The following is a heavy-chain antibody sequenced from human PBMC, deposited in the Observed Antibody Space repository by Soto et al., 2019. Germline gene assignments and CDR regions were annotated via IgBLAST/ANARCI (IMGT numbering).Heavy chain of an antibody. J-gene: IGHJ6*02. D-gene: IGHD2-21*02. CDR3: ANDGPCGDCYASLWYCYGMDV. Sequence: GALRLSCAASGFTFSSYGMHWVRQAPGKGLEWVAVISYDGSNKYYADSVKGRFTISRDNSKNTLYLQMNSLRAEDTAVYYCANDGPCGDCYASLWYCYGMDVWGQGTTVTVSS. CDR2: ISYDGSNK. CDR1: GFTFSSYG. V-gene: IGHV3-30*18.